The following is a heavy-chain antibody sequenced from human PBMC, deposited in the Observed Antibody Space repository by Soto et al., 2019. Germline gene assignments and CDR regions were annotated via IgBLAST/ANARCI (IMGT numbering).Heavy chain of an antibody. J-gene: IGHJ6*03. CDR2: IIPILGIA. D-gene: IGHD4-17*01. CDR3: ASDYGAGASYYYYYMDV. CDR1: GGTFSSYT. V-gene: IGHV1-69*02. Sequence: QVPLVQSGAEVKKPGSSVKVSCKASGGTFSSYTISWVRQAPGQGLEWMGRIIPILGIANYAQKFQGRVTITADKSTSTAYMELSSLRSEDTAVYYCASDYGAGASYYYYYMDVWGKGTTVTVSS.